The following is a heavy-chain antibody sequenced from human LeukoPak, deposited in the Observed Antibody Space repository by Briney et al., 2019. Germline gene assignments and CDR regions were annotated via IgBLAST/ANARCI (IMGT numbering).Heavy chain of an antibody. J-gene: IGHJ6*02. D-gene: IGHD2-2*01. CDR2: ISSSGSTI. CDR1: GFTFSDYY. V-gene: IGHV3-11*01. CDR3: AKLIVVVPAARYYGMDV. Sequence: GGSLRLSCAASGFTFSDYYMSWIRQAPGKGLEWVSYISSSGSTIYYADSVKGRFTISRDNSKNTLYLQMNSLRAEDTAVYYCAKLIVVVPAARYYGMDVWGQGTTVTVSS.